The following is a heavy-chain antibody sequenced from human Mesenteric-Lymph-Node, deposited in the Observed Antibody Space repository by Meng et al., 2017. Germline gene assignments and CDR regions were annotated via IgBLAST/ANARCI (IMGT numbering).Heavy chain of an antibody. CDR2: MYPGDSKT. D-gene: IGHD6-13*01. Sequence: KVSCKGSGYSFYGYWIAWVRQIPGKGLEWMGIMYPGDSKTRYSPSFQGQVTISADNSISTAYLQWSSLKSSDTAMYYCARFGGSSLSKNWFDLWGQGILVTVSS. J-gene: IGHJ5*02. CDR3: ARFGGSSLSKNWFDL. CDR1: GYSFYGYW. V-gene: IGHV5-51*01.